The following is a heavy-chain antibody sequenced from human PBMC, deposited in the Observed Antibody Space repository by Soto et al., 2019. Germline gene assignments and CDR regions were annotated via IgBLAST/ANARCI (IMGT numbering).Heavy chain of an antibody. D-gene: IGHD4-17*01. Sequence: SVKVSCKASGGTFSSYAISWVRQAPGQGLEWMGGIIPIFGTANHAQKFQGRVTITADESTSTAYMELSSLRSEDTAVYYCASPRPTTVDDAFDIWGQGTMVTVSS. J-gene: IGHJ3*02. CDR1: GGTFSSYA. V-gene: IGHV1-69*13. CDR2: IIPIFGTA. CDR3: ASPRPTTVDDAFDI.